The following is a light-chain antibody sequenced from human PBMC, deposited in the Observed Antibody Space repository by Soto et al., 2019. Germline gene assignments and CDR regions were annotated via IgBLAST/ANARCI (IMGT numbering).Light chain of an antibody. CDR3: MQVLQAPLS. CDR2: LGS. J-gene: IGKJ4*01. V-gene: IGKV2-28*01. CDR1: QSLLHSSGSNF. Sequence: EIVMTQSPLSLPVTPGEPASISCRSSQSLLHSSGSNFLDWYLQKPGQSPQLLIYLGSNRASGVTDRFSGRGSGTDFTLKISRVEADDVGVYYCMQVLQAPLSFGGGTRVEIK.